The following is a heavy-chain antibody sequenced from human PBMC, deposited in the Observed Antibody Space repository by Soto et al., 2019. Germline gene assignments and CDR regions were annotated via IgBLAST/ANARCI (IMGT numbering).Heavy chain of an antibody. CDR2: ISGSGGST. CDR1: GFTFSSYA. V-gene: IGHV3-23*01. J-gene: IGHJ4*02. CDR3: AKVGEYCSGGSCFDY. D-gene: IGHD2-15*01. Sequence: EVQLLESGGGLVQPGGSLRLSCAASGFTFSSYAMSWVRQAPGKGLEWVSAISGSGGSTYYADSVKGRFTISRDNSKNTLYLQMNSQRAEDTAVYYCAKVGEYCSGGSCFDYWGQGTLVTVSS.